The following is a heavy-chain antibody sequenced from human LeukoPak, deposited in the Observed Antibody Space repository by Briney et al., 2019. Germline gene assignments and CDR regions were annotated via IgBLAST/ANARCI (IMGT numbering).Heavy chain of an antibody. CDR3: ARGPPTIVVVIATGDFDS. Sequence: ASVKVSCKASGYTFTGYYIHWVRQAPGQGLEWMGWINPNSGGTNYAQKFQGRVTMTRDTSISTAYMELRRLRSDDRAVYYCARGPPTIVVVIATGDFDSWGQGTLVTVSS. D-gene: IGHD3-22*01. CDR2: INPNSGGT. J-gene: IGHJ4*02. V-gene: IGHV1-2*02. CDR1: GYTFTGYY.